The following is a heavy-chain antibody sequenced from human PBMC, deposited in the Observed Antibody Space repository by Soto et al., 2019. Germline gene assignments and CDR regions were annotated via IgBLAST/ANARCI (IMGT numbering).Heavy chain of an antibody. CDR3: ASRHYGMDV. V-gene: IGHV3-21*01. Sequence: EVELVESGGGLVKPGGSLRLSCAASGFTFSSYSMNWVRQAPGKGLEWVSSITSSSSYIYYADSVKGRFTISRDNAKNSLYLQMSSRRAEDTAVYYCASRHYGMDVWGQGTTVTVSS. CDR2: ITSSSSYI. CDR1: GFTFSSYS. J-gene: IGHJ6*02.